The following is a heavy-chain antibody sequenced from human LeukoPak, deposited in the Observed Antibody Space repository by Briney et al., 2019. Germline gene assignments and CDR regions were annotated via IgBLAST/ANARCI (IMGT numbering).Heavy chain of an antibody. CDR1: EFSFGSYA. CDR2: ISGSGDST. CDR3: AKGGGSYFRRVTYYYYYMDV. V-gene: IGHV3-23*01. D-gene: IGHD1-26*01. Sequence: PGGSLRLSCAASEFSFGSYAMSWVRQVPGKGLQWVSGISGSGDSTYYAGSVNGRFTISRDNSKNTLYLQMSSLRAEDTGVYYCAKGGGSYFRRVTYYYYYMDVWGKGTTVTVSS. J-gene: IGHJ6*03.